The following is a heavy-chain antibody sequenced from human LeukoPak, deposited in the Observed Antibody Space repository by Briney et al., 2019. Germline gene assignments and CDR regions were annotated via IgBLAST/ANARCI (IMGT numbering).Heavy chain of an antibody. V-gene: IGHV3-64*01. Sequence: GGSLRLSCAASGFTFSSYAMLWVRQAPGKGLEYVSSISSNGNTTYYVNSVKGRFTISRDNATNKLYLEMVNLRADDMVLYYCAKDSRDSSGWSQPFDYWGQGPLVPVSS. J-gene: IGHJ4*02. CDR2: ISSNGNTT. CDR1: GFTFSSYA. CDR3: AKDSRDSSGWSQPFDY. D-gene: IGHD6-19*01.